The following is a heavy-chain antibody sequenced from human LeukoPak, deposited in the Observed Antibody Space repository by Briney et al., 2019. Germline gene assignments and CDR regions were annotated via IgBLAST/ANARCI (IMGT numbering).Heavy chain of an antibody. CDR3: AKDRWYYYGSGSSDY. D-gene: IGHD3-10*01. J-gene: IGHJ4*02. V-gene: IGHV3-23*01. CDR2: ISGSGGST. CDR1: GFTFSSYA. Sequence: GGSLRLSCAASGFTFSSYAMSWVRQAPGKGLEWVSAISGSGGSTYYADSVKGRFTISRDNSKNTLYLQMNSLRAEDTAVYYCAKDRWYYYGSGSSDYWGQGTLVTVSS.